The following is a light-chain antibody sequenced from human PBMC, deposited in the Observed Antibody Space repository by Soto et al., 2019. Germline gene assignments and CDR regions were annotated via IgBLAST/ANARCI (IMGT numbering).Light chain of an antibody. CDR1: SSDVGGYNY. V-gene: IGLV2-8*01. Sequence: QSVLTQPPSASGSPGQSVTISCTGTSSDVGGYNYVSWYQQHPGKAPKLMIYEVSKRPSGVPDRFSGSKSGNTASLTVSGLQAEDEADYYCSSYAGSNILFGGGNKLTVL. CDR2: EVS. J-gene: IGLJ2*01. CDR3: SSYAGSNIL.